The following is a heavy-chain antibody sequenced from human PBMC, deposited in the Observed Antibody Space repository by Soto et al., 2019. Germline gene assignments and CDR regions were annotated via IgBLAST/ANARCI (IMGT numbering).Heavy chain of an antibody. J-gene: IGHJ3*02. CDR3: ARPRYDAFDI. CDR2: ILDDGTNK. Sequence: PGGSLRLSCEASGFIFSNYAIHWVRQAPGKGLEWVSVILDDGTNKHYVDSVKGRFTISRDNSKNTVYLQMSRLRAEDTAVYYCARPRYDAFDIWGQGTMVTVSS. V-gene: IGHV3-30-3*01. CDR1: GFIFSNYA.